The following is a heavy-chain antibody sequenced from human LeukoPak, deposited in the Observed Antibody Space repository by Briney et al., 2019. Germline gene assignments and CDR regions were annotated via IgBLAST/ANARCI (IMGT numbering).Heavy chain of an antibody. CDR2: ISAYNGNT. Sequence: ASVKVSCKASGYTFTGYYMHWVRQAPGQGLEWMGWISAYNGNTNYAQKLQGRVTMTTDTSTSTAYMELRSLRSDDTAVYYCARWTTCGGDCHILDYWGQGILVTVSS. D-gene: IGHD2-21*02. CDR1: GYTFTGYY. V-gene: IGHV1-18*04. J-gene: IGHJ4*02. CDR3: ARWTTCGGDCHILDY.